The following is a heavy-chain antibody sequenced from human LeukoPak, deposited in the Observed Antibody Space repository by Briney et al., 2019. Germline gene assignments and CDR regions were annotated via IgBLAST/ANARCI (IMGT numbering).Heavy chain of an antibody. CDR2: IYYSGST. Sequence: SETLSLTCTVSGGSISSYYWSWIRQPPGKGLEWIGYIYYSGSTNYNPSLKSRVTISVDTSKNQFSLKLSSVTAADTAVYCCARSRDQLPANRLNLEYWGQGTLVTVSS. V-gene: IGHV4-59*01. CDR3: ARSRDQLPANRLNLEY. J-gene: IGHJ4*02. D-gene: IGHD2-2*01. CDR1: GGSISSYY.